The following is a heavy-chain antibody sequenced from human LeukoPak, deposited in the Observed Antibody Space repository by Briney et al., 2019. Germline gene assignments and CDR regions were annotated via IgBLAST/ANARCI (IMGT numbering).Heavy chain of an antibody. CDR3: ARDRDKGSVDDAFDI. Sequence: HPGGSLRLSCAASGFTFSSYAMSWVRQAPGKGLEWVSAISGSGGSTYYADPVKGRFTISRDNSKNTLYLQMNSLRAEDTAVYYCARDRDKGSVDDAFDIWGQGTMVTVSS. CDR1: GFTFSSYA. D-gene: IGHD2-15*01. J-gene: IGHJ3*02. V-gene: IGHV3-23*01. CDR2: ISGSGGST.